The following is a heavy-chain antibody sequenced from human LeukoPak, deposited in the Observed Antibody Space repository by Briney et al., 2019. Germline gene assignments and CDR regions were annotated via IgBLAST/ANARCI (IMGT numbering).Heavy chain of an antibody. Sequence: SGTLSLTCTVSGGSISSGGYYWSWIRQHPGKGLEWIGYIYYSGSTYYNPSLKSRVTISVDTSKNQFSLKLSSVTAADTAVYYCARGSRGYSYGWGQGTLVTVSS. D-gene: IGHD5-18*01. J-gene: IGHJ4*02. V-gene: IGHV4-31*03. CDR2: IYYSGST. CDR3: ARGSRGYSYG. CDR1: GGSISSGGYY.